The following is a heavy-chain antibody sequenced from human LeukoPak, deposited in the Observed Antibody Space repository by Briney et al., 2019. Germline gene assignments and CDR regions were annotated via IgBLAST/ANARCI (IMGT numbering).Heavy chain of an antibody. Sequence: GGSLRLSCAASGFTFSSYAMHWVRQAPGKGLEWVAVISYDGSNKYYADSVKGRFTISRDNAKNSLYLQMNSLRAEDTAVYYCARDPGALGYCSGGSCYADEDYSYYYYMDVWGKGTTVTVSS. D-gene: IGHD2-15*01. J-gene: IGHJ6*03. CDR2: ISYDGSNK. CDR1: GFTFSSYA. CDR3: ARDPGALGYCSGGSCYADEDYSYYYYMDV. V-gene: IGHV3-30*04.